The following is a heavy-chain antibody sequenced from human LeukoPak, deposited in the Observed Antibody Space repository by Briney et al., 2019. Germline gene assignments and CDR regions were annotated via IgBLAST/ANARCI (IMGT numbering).Heavy chain of an antibody. CDR3: ARVYSSSDY. J-gene: IGHJ4*02. CDR1: GFTFSSYS. V-gene: IGHV3-48*01. Sequence: GGSLRPSCAASGFTFSSYSMNWVRQAPGKGLEWVSYISSSSSTIYYADSVKGRFTISRDNAKNSLYLQMNSLRAEDTAVYYCARVYSSSDYWGQGTLVTVSS. D-gene: IGHD6-6*01. CDR2: ISSSSSTI.